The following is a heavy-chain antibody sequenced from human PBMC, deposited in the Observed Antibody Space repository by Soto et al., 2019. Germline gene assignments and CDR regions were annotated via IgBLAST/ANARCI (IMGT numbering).Heavy chain of an antibody. CDR2: ISPGSRYP. J-gene: IGHJ5*02. V-gene: IGHV3-11*06. CDR1: GFTFGDSY. Sequence: GGSLRLSCAGSGFTFGDSYMSWIRQAPGKGLEWLSYISPGSRYPAYADSVKGRFTISRDNAKRSLYLQIMSLTAEDTAIYYCVRGGGGGLFDPWGQGTMVTVSS. CDR3: VRGGGGGLFDP. D-gene: IGHD2-15*01.